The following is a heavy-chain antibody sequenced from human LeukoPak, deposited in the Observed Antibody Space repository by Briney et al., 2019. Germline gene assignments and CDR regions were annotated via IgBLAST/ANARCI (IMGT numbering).Heavy chain of an antibody. CDR1: GFRFDDYA. CDR2: ISWNSGTL. V-gene: IGHV3-9*01. D-gene: IGHD2/OR15-2a*01. Sequence: PGGSLRLSCAASGFRFDDYAMHWVRQAPGKGLEWVSGISWNSGTLAYADSVKGRFTISRDNSKNTLYMQMNSLKVEDTAVYYCAKGGNIRILDYYYYMDVWGKGTTVTVSS. J-gene: IGHJ6*03. CDR3: AKGGNIRILDYYYYMDV.